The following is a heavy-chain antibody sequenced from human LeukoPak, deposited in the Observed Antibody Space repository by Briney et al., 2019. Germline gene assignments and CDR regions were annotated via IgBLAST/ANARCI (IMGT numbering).Heavy chain of an antibody. J-gene: IGHJ4*02. V-gene: IGHV1-2*02. Sequence: GASVKVSCKASGYTLTGYYMHWVRQAPGQGLEWMGWINPNSGGTNYAQKFQGRVTMTRDTSISTAYMELSRLRSDDTAVYYCARVWPQVGYYFDYWGQGTLVTVSS. D-gene: IGHD1-26*01. CDR3: ARVWPQVGYYFDY. CDR1: GYTLTGYY. CDR2: INPNSGGT.